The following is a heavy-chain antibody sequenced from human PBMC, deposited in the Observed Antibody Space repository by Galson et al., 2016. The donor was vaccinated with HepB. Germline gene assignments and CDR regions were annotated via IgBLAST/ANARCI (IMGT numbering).Heavy chain of an antibody. J-gene: IGHJ3*02. Sequence: CAISGDSVSSNGAAWNWIRQSPSRGLEWLGRTYYRSKWYNKYAVSVQGRITINPDTSKNQFSLQLNSVTPEDTAVYYCARDRGTWDSSGELIDIWGQGTMVTVSS. D-gene: IGHD3-10*01. V-gene: IGHV6-1*01. CDR3: ARDRGTWDSSGELIDI. CDR1: GDSVSSNGAA. CDR2: TYYRSKWYN.